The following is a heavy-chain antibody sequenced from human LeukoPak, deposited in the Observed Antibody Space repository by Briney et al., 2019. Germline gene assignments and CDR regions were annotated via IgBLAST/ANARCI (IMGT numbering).Heavy chain of an antibody. Sequence: PGGSVRLSCAASGFTFSSYSMKWVRQAPGKGLEWVSSISSSSSYIYYADSVKGRFTISRDNAKNTLYLQMNSLRAEDTAVYYCAKEPASSGWFDPWGQGTLVAVSS. J-gene: IGHJ5*02. CDR3: AKEPASSGWFDP. CDR1: GFTFSSYS. D-gene: IGHD6-19*01. CDR2: ISSSSSYI. V-gene: IGHV3-21*04.